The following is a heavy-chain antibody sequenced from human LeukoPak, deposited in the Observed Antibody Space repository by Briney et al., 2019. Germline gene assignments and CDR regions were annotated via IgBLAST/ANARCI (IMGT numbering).Heavy chain of an antibody. CDR3: ARNAAAGTYYYYYGMDV. Sequence: ASVKVSCKASGYTFTSYYMHWVRQPPGQGLEWMGIINPSGGSTSYAQKFQGRVTMTRDTSTSTVYMELSSLRSEDTAVYYCARNAAAGTYYYYYGMDVWGQGTTVTVSS. CDR2: INPSGGST. D-gene: IGHD6-13*01. V-gene: IGHV1-46*01. J-gene: IGHJ6*02. CDR1: GYTFTSYY.